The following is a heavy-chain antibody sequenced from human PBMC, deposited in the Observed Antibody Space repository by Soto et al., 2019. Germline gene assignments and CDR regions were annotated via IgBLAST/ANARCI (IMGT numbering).Heavy chain of an antibody. CDR1: GYTFTSYY. Sequence: ASVKVSCKASGYTFTSYYMHWVRQAPGQGLEWMGWISAYNGNTNYAQKLQGRVTMTTDTSTSTAYMELRSLRSDDTAVYYCARDESSWMTTVTLSDYWGQGTLVTVAS. D-gene: IGHD4-17*01. CDR2: ISAYNGNT. V-gene: IGHV1-18*04. CDR3: ARDESSWMTTVTLSDY. J-gene: IGHJ4*02.